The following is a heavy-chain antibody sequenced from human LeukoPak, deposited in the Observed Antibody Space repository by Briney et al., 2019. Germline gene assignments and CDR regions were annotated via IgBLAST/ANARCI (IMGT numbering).Heavy chain of an antibody. CDR3: AKEPYCSGGSCYPYYFDY. CDR1: GFTFSSYA. V-gene: IGHV3-23*01. Sequence: GGSLRLSCAASGFTFSSYAMSWVRQAPGKGLEWVSAISGSGGSTYYADSVKGRFTISRDNSKNTLYLQMNSQRAEDTAVYYCAKEPYCSGGSCYPYYFDYWGQGTLVTVSS. D-gene: IGHD2-15*01. J-gene: IGHJ4*02. CDR2: ISGSGGST.